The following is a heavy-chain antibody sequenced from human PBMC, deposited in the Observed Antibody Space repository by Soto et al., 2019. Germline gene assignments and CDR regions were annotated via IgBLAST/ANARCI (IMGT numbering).Heavy chain of an antibody. CDR3: ARSFPHYYDSSGDFDY. V-gene: IGHV1-46*01. Sequence: QVQLVQSGAEVKKPGASVKFSCKTSGYTFTNYYMHWVRQAPGQGLEWMGIINPSGGSTSYAQKFQGRVTMTRDTSTSTVYMELSSLRSEDTAVYYCARSFPHYYDSSGDFDYWGQGTLVTVSS. CDR1: GYTFTNYY. J-gene: IGHJ4*02. D-gene: IGHD3-22*01. CDR2: INPSGGST.